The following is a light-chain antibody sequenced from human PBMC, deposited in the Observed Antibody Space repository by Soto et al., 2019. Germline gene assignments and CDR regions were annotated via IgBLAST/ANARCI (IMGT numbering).Light chain of an antibody. J-gene: IGKJ1*01. CDR2: KAS. CDR1: QTISSW. CDR3: QHYNSYSEA. Sequence: DIPMTQSPSTLSGSVGDRVTITCRASQTISSWLDWYQQKPGKAPKLLIYKASTLKSGVPSRLSGSGSGTEFTLTISSLQPDDFATYYCQHYNSYSEAFGQGTKVELK. V-gene: IGKV1-5*03.